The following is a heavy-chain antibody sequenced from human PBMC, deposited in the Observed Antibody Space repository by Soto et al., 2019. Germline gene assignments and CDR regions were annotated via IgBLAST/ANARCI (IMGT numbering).Heavy chain of an antibody. CDR1: GGSIGTYY. D-gene: IGHD3-9*01. CDR2: IYYRGNT. Sequence: PSETLSLTCTVSGGSIGTYYWIWIRQPPGKGLEWIGYIYYRGNTDYNPSPKSRVTMSLDTPKNQFSLKLRSVTAADPAVYYCARHPGYYDILTGYTTFYFDYWGQGILVSVS. CDR3: ARHPGYYDILTGYTTFYFDY. V-gene: IGHV4-59*08. J-gene: IGHJ4*02.